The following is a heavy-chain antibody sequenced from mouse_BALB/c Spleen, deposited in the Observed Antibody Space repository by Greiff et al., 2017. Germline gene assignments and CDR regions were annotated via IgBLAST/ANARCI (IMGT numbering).Heavy chain of an antibody. Sequence: QVQLKQSGAELAKPGASVKMSCKASGYTFTSYWMHWVKQRPGQGLEWIGYINPSTGYTEYNQKFKDKATLTADKSSSTAYMQLSSLTSEDSAVYYCARRNSLYDYDKAYWGQGTLVTVSA. D-gene: IGHD2-4*01. CDR3: ARRNSLYDYDKAY. CDR2: INPSTGYT. V-gene: IGHV1-7*01. J-gene: IGHJ3*01. CDR1: GYTFTSYW.